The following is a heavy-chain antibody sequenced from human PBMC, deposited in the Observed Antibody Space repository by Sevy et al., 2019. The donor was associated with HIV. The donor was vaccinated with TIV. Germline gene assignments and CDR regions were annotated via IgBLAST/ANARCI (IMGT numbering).Heavy chain of an antibody. V-gene: IGHV3-23*01. Sequence: GGSLRLSCAASGFTFSAYAMSWVRQAPGKGLEWVSCISSSGGSTYYADSVKGRFSISRATSKNTLYLQMNSLRAEDTAVYYCATLRGGLYGSGYFQNWGQGTQVTVSS. CDR3: ATLRGGLYGSGYFQN. J-gene: IGHJ1*01. D-gene: IGHD3-10*01. CDR2: ISSSGGST. CDR1: GFTFSAYA.